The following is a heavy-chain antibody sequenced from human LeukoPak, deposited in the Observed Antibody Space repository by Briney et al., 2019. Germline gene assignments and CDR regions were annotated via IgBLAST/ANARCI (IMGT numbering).Heavy chain of an antibody. CDR2: INYSGST. Sequence: PSETLSLTCTVSGDSINTYYWSWIRQPPGKGLEWIGYINYSGSTVYNPSLKSRVTISLDTSENRFSLELTSVTAADTAVYYCARVGRGDHTWGSYSFDYWGQGTLVTVSS. CDR1: GDSINTYY. J-gene: IGHJ4*02. V-gene: IGHV4-59*01. D-gene: IGHD3-16*01. CDR3: ARVGRGDHTWGSYSFDY.